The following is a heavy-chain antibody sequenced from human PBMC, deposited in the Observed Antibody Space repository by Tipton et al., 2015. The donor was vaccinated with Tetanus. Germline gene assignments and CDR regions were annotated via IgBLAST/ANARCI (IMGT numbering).Heavy chain of an antibody. Sequence: LRLSCTVSGDSVSTGNFYWSWIRQPPGKGLEWIAFIHHSGLAFSKPSLKSRVSISIDTSQNQFSLRLTSVTAADTAVYFCARDRGVRGGYYYYLGMDVWGQGTTVTVSS. CDR2: IHHSGLA. J-gene: IGHJ6*02. CDR1: GDSVSTGNFY. CDR3: ARDRGVRGGYYYYLGMDV. V-gene: IGHV4-30-4*01. D-gene: IGHD3-10*01.